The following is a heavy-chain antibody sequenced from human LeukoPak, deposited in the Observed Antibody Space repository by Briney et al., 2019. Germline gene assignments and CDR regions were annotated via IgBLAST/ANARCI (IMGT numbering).Heavy chain of an antibody. CDR2: ISSSSSYI. CDR3: AKDSSSGWYNFDY. J-gene: IGHJ4*02. V-gene: IGHV3-21*04. Sequence: GGSLRLSCAASGFTFSSYSMDRVRQAPGKGLEWVSSISSSSSYIYYADSVKGRFTISRDNAKNSLYLQMNSLRAEDTALYYCAKDSSSGWYNFDYWGQGTLVTVSS. D-gene: IGHD6-19*01. CDR1: GFTFSSYS.